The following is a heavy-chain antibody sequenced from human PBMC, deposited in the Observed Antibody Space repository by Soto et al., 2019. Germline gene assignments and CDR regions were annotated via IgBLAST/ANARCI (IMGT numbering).Heavy chain of an antibody. CDR3: ARHVVETIPGNTYCSSTSCYNWFDP. Sequence: SETLSLTCTVSGGSISSSSYYWGWIRQPPGKGLEWIGSIYYSGSTYYNPSLKSRVTISVDTSKNQFSLKLSSVTAADTAVYYCARHVVETIPGNTYCSSTSCYNWFDPWGQGTLVTVSS. J-gene: IGHJ5*02. V-gene: IGHV4-39*01. CDR2: IYYSGST. D-gene: IGHD2-2*01. CDR1: GGSISSSSYY.